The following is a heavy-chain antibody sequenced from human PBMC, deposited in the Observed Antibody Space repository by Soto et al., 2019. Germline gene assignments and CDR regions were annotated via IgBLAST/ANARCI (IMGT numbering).Heavy chain of an antibody. CDR3: ARPPGYVSDWYYFDL. D-gene: IGHD3-9*01. CDR2: ISPKSGGT. V-gene: IGHV1-2*02. Sequence: ASVKVSCKASGYTFTGYYMHWVRQAPGQGFEWMGRISPKSGGTNYAQKFQGRVTMTWDTSLNTAYMELSSLMFEDTAVYYCARPPGYVSDWYYFDLWGQGTLVTVSS. J-gene: IGHJ4*02. CDR1: GYTFTGYY.